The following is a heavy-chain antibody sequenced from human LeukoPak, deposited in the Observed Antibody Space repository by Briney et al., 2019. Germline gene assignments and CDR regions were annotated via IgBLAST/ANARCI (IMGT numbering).Heavy chain of an antibody. D-gene: IGHD5-24*01. J-gene: IGHJ4*02. CDR3: TRVGYIDEGIDY. CDR2: IKQDGSKK. V-gene: IGHV3-7*04. Sequence: GGSVRLSCGASGVPFSCYRVMWARQAPGKGREGGANIKQDGSKKSYVDSVKRRFTISRDNAKNSLYLQMNSLRAEDTAIYYCTRVGYIDEGIDYWGQGTLVTVSS. CDR1: GVPFSCYR.